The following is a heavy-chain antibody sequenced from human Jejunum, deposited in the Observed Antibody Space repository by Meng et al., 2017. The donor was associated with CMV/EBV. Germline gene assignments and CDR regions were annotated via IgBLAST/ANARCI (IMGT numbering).Heavy chain of an antibody. Sequence: CKASGYTLTTYHMPWLRQAPGQGLEWMGIINPTGGSTSYAQKFQGRVTMTRDTSTNTVYLELSSLRSDDTAVYYCARVLVAGRAEYHYWGQGTLVTVSS. CDR1: GYTLTTYH. J-gene: IGHJ4*02. D-gene: IGHD6-19*01. V-gene: IGHV1-46*01. CDR3: ARVLVAGRAEYHY. CDR2: INPTGGST.